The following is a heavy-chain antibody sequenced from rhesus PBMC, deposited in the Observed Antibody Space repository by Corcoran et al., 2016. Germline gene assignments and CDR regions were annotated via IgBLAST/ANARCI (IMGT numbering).Heavy chain of an antibody. V-gene: IGHV4S9*01. CDR3: ARGVAATGRFVY. Sequence: VQLQESGPGLVKPSETLSHTFAVSGGLISEYYYWNWIRQPPGKGLEWIGKIYGNSASTYYNPSLKSRVTISKDTSKNQFFLNLSSVTAADTAVYYCARGVAATGRFVYWGQGVLVTVSS. J-gene: IGHJ4*01. D-gene: IGHD6S26*01. CDR1: GGLISEYYY. CDR2: IYGNSAST.